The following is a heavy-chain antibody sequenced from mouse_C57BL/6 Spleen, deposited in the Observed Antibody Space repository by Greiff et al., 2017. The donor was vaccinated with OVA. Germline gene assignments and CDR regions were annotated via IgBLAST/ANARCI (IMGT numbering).Heavy chain of an antibody. Sequence: VQLQQSGPELVKPGASVKLSCKASGYAFSSSWMNWVKQRPGKGLEWIGRIYPGDGDTNYNGKFKGKATLTADKSSSTAYMQLSSLTSEDAAVYFCARDWGFAYWGQGTLVTVSA. D-gene: IGHD4-1*01. V-gene: IGHV1-82*01. J-gene: IGHJ3*01. CDR3: ARDWGFAY. CDR1: GYAFSSSW. CDR2: IYPGDGDT.